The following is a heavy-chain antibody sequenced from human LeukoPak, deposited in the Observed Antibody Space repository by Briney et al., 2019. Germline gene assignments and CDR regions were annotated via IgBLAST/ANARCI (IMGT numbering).Heavy chain of an antibody. D-gene: IGHD3-22*01. J-gene: IGHJ4*02. CDR2: IYTGGST. CDR3: ALYNYDTSGFDY. V-gene: IGHV4-4*07. CDR1: GGSVGSFSIYY. Sequence: SETLSLTCSVSGGSVGSFSIYYWSWVRQPAGKGLEWIGRIYTGGSTSTSYNPSLKSRVSISVDKSKNHFYLTLRSVTAADTAVYYCALYNYDTSGFDYWGQGTRVTVSS.